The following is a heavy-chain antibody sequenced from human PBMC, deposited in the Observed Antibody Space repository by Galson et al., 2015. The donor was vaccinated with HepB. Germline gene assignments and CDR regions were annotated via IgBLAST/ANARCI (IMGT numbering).Heavy chain of an antibody. Sequence: SLRLSCAASGFTFAIYAMSWIRQAPGQGLEWVSAFSVGGGGTYYAESVKGRFTISRDNFKNTLYLQMNSLRAEDTAVYYCAKRAPADNSGFYFYFDHWGQGTLVTVSS. CDR1: GFTFAIYA. D-gene: IGHD3-22*01. V-gene: IGHV3-23*01. CDR3: AKRAPADNSGFYFYFDH. CDR2: FSVGGGGT. J-gene: IGHJ4*02.